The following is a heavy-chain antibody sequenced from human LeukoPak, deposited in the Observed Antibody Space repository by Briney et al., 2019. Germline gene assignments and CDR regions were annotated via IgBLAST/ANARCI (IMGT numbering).Heavy chain of an antibody. D-gene: IGHD5-18*01. CDR3: ARERYSYGYGEY. CDR1: GGSISSSNW. Sequence: SGTLSLTCAVSGGSISSSNWWSWVRQPPGKGLEWIGEISHSGSTNYNPSLKSRVTISVDTSKNQFSLKLSSVTAADTAVYYCARERYSYGYGEYWGQGTLVTVSS. CDR2: ISHSGST. J-gene: IGHJ4*02. V-gene: IGHV4-4*02.